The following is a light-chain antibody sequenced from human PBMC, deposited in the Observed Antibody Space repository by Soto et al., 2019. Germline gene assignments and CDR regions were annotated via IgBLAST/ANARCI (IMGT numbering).Light chain of an antibody. Sequence: EIVLTQSPATLSLSPGESATLSCRASQSVSSYLAWYQQRPGQAPRLLIYDASNRATGIPARFSGSGSGTDFTLTISSLEPEDFAVYYCQQRTNCPPLTFGGGTKVEIK. CDR2: DAS. CDR3: QQRTNCPPLT. CDR1: QSVSSY. V-gene: IGKV3-11*01. J-gene: IGKJ4*01.